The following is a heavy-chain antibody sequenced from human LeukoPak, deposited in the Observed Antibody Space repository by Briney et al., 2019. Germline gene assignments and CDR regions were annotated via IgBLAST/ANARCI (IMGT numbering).Heavy chain of an antibody. J-gene: IGHJ4*02. D-gene: IGHD3-22*01. V-gene: IGHV4-59*12. CDR3: ASFDSSGYSFDY. Sequence: SETLSLTCTVSGGSISSYYWSWIRQPPGKGLEWIGYIYHSGSTYYNPSLKSRVTISVDRSKNQFSLKLSSVTAADTAVYYCASFDSSGYSFDYWGQGTLVTVSS. CDR1: GGSISSYY. CDR2: IYHSGST.